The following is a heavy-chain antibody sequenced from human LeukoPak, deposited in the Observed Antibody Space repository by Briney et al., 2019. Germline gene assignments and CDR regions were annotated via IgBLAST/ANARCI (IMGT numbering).Heavy chain of an antibody. V-gene: IGHV1-18*01. Sequence: GASVKVSCKASGYNFFTYGITWVRQAPGQGLEWMGWISAYNGNTNYAQKLQGRVTMTTDTSTSTAYMELRSLRSDDTAVYYCARAYSNPPAYYYYGMDVWGQGTTVTVSS. D-gene: IGHD4-11*01. CDR3: ARAYSNPPAYYYYGMDV. J-gene: IGHJ6*02. CDR1: GYNFFTYG. CDR2: ISAYNGNT.